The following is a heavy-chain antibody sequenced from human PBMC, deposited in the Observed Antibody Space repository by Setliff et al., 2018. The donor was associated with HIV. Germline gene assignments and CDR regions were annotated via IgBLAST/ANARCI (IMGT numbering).Heavy chain of an antibody. J-gene: IGHJ5*02. D-gene: IGHD5-12*01. V-gene: IGHV3-48*01. CDR2: ISDVSTTI. Sequence: LRLSCAASGFIFTKYSMNWVRQAPGGGLEWISYISDVSTTIYYADSVRGRFTISRDNAKNSLFLQMNSLRVEDTAMYYCARDRDIVSTMENWFDPWGQGTLVTVSS. CDR3: ARDRDIVSTMENWFDP. CDR1: GFIFTKYS.